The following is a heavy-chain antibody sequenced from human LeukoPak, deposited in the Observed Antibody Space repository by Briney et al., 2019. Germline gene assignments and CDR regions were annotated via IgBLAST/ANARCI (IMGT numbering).Heavy chain of an antibody. J-gene: IGHJ4*02. D-gene: IGHD3-10*01. V-gene: IGHV4-39*01. Sequence: SETLSLTCTVSGGSINTSSYYWGWIRQPPGKGLEWIGSIYYSGSTYYNPSLKSRVTISIDTSKNQFSLNLTSVTAADTAVYYCAGPTRVWPGGYFDCWGQGTLVTVSS. CDR3: AGPTRVWPGGYFDC. CDR2: IYYSGST. CDR1: GGSINTSSYY.